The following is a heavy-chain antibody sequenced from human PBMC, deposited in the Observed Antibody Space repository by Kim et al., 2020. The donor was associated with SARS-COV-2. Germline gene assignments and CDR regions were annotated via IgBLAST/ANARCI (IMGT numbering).Heavy chain of an antibody. CDR3: ARDPQLTSSVVVPL. CDR2: INPNSGGT. V-gene: IGHV1-2*02. D-gene: IGHD2-2*01. CDR1: GYTFTGYY. Sequence: ASVKVSCKASGYTFTGYYMHWVRQAPGQGLEWMGWINPNSGGTNYAQKFQGRVTMTRDTSISTAYMELSRLRSDDTAVYYCARDPQLTSSVVVPLWGQGTLVTVSS. J-gene: IGHJ4*02.